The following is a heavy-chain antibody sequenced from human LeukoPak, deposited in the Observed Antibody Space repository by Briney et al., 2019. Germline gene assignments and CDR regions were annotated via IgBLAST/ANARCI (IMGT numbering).Heavy chain of an antibody. D-gene: IGHD3-10*01. CDR1: GYIFTSYN. J-gene: IGHJ6*03. V-gene: IGHV1-46*01. Sequence: GASVKVSCKASGYIFTSYNIYWVRQAPGQGLEWMGIINPSGGSTNYAQKFQGRVTMTSDTSTSTAYMELRSLRSDDTAVYYCARDLHRVVVRGVPHYYYCMDVWGKGTTVTISS. CDR3: ARDLHRVVVRGVPHYYYCMDV. CDR2: INPSGGST.